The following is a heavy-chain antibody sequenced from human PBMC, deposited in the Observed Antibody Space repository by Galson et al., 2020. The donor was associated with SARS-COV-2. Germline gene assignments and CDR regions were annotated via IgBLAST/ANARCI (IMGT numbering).Heavy chain of an antibody. CDR1: DNSISSGDY. J-gene: IGHJ6*02. D-gene: IGHD2-15*01. CDR2: IHHSGST. V-gene: IGHV4-38-2*02. CDR3: AREKGSRYGLDV. Sequence: SETLSLTCTVSDNSISSGDYGGWIRQPPGKGLEWIGSIHHSGSTYYNPSLKSRATISVDTSKNQFSLTLRSVTAADTAVYYCAREKGSRYGLDVWGQGTTVIVSS.